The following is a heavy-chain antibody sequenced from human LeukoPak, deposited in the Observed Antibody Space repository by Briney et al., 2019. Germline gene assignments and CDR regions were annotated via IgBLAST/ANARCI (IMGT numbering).Heavy chain of an antibody. Sequence: GGSLRLSCAASGFTFSSYSMNWVRQAPGKGLEWVSSISSSSSYIYYADSVRGRFTISRDNAKNSLYLQMNSLRAEDTAVYYCAREYCSGGSCYNDAFDIWGQGTMVTVSS. CDR1: GFTFSSYS. CDR2: ISSSSSYI. V-gene: IGHV3-21*01. CDR3: AREYCSGGSCYNDAFDI. D-gene: IGHD2-15*01. J-gene: IGHJ3*02.